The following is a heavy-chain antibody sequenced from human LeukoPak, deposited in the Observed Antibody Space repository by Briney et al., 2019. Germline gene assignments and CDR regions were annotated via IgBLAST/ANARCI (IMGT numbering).Heavy chain of an antibody. CDR1: GFTFSTHA. D-gene: IGHD6-19*01. Sequence: GGSLRLSCAASGFTFSTHAMHWVRQAPAKGLEWVAMIWFDGKNTHYVDSVKGRFTISRDNSKNTVDLRMNSLRAEDTAVYYRTRDPPSSGWSFDYWGQGTLVTVSS. CDR2: IWFDGKNT. CDR3: TRDPPSSGWSFDY. J-gene: IGHJ4*02. V-gene: IGHV3-33*01.